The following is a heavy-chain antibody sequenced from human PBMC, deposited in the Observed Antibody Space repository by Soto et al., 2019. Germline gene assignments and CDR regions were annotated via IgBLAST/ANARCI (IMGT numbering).Heavy chain of an antibody. CDR1: GFTFSSNY. V-gene: IGHV3-53*01. D-gene: IGHD3-10*01. CDR2: IYSGGST. J-gene: IGHJ6*02. CDR3: ARARGYYYYYGMDV. Sequence: SGGSLRLSCAASGFTFSSNYMSWVRQAPGKGLEWVSVIYSGGSTYYADSVKGRFTISRDNSKNTLYLQMNSLRAEDTAVYYCARARGYYYYYGMDVWGQGTTVTVSS.